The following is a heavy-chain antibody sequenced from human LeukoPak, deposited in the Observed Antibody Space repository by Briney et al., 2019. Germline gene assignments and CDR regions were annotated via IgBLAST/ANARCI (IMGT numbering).Heavy chain of an antibody. CDR1: GFTFSSYA. J-gene: IGHJ4*02. CDR2: ISGSGGST. V-gene: IGHV3-23*01. D-gene: IGHD2-15*01. Sequence: GGSLRLSCAASGFTFSSYAMSWVRQAPGKGLEWVSAISGSGGSTYYADSVKGRFTLSRDNSKNTLYLQMNRLRAEDTVVYYCAKAGAVVVVAAKYFDYWGQGTLVTVSS. CDR3: AKAGAVVVVAAKYFDY.